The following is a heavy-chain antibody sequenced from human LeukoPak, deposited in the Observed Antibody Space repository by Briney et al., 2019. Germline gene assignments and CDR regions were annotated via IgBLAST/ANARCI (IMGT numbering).Heavy chain of an antibody. V-gene: IGHV4-39*02. Sequence: SETLSLTRTVSGGSISSSSYYWGWIRQPPGKGLEWIGSIYYSGSTYYNPSLKSRVTISVDTSKNQFSLKLSSVTAADTAAYYCARESDYYGMDVWGQGTTVTVSS. CDR1: GGSISSSSYY. J-gene: IGHJ6*02. CDR3: ARESDYYGMDV. CDR2: IYYSGST.